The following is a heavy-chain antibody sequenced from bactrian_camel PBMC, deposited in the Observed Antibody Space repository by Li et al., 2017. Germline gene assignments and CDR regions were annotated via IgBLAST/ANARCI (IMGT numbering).Heavy chain of an antibody. D-gene: IGHD2*01. V-gene: IGHV3S68*01. CDR3: AATGLRIGKCSGICPLFEDAYNY. CDR2: IGSDGST. Sequence: HVQLVESGGGSVQAGGSLRLSCVASGYYVSTGCMGWFRQAPAKERERVACIGSDGSTNYADSVKGRFTISKDNAKNVLYLEMNSLKPEDTGMYYCAATGLRIGKCSGICPLFEDAYNYWSQWTQVTVS. CDR1: GYYVSTGC. J-gene: IGHJ4*01.